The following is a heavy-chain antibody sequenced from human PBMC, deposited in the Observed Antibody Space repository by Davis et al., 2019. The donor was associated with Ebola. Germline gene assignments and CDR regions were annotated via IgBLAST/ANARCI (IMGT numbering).Heavy chain of an antibody. CDR1: GFTFSSYS. CDR3: ARDLVIEYCSSTSCYLGLGDTYYYYGMDV. J-gene: IGHJ6*02. Sequence: GESLKISCAASGFTFSSYSMNWVRQAPGKGLEWVSYISSSSSTIYYADSVKGRFTISRDNAKNSLYLQMNSLRDEDTAVYYCARDLVIEYCSSTSCYLGLGDTYYYYGMDVWGQGTTVTVSS. V-gene: IGHV3-48*02. D-gene: IGHD2-2*01. CDR2: ISSSSSTI.